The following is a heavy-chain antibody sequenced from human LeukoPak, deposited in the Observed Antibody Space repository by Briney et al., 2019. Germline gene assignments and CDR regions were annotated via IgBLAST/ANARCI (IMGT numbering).Heavy chain of an antibody. V-gene: IGHV3-30*02. CDR2: IRYDGSNK. J-gene: IGHJ3*02. CDR3: AKDRDDYVWGSYLGAFDI. D-gene: IGHD3-16*01. Sequence: GGSLRLSCAASGFSFSDYAIYWVRQTPGKGQEWVAFIRYDGSNKIYADSVKGRFTISRDNSYNTVYLQMTGLRAEDKAVYYCAKDRDDYVWGSYLGAFDIWGQGTMVTVSS. CDR1: GFSFSDYA.